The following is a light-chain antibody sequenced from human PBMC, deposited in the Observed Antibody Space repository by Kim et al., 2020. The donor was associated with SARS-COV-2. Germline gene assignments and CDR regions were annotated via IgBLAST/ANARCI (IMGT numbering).Light chain of an antibody. V-gene: IGKV3-15*01. CDR1: QSISSN. J-gene: IGKJ1*01. CDR2: GAS. CDR3: QQYDNWPRT. Sequence: EIVMTQSPATLSVSPGERATISCRASQSISSNLAWYQQKPGQAPRLLIYGASTRATDSPARFSGSGSGTEFTLTISSLQSEDFAVYYCQQYDNWPRTFGQGTKVDIK.